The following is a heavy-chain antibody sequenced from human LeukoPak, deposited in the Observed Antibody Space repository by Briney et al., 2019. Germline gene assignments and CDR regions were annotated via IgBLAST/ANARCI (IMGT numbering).Heavy chain of an antibody. V-gene: IGHV1-18*01. CDR2: IGAYNGYT. CDR3: ARDQRMTTVTTADY. Sequence: GASVKVSCKASGYTFTNNGINWVRQAPGQGLEWMGWIGAYNGYTNYAQKLQGRVTMTTDTSTSAAYMELRSLRSDDTAIYYCARDQRMTTVTTADYWGQGTLVTVSS. J-gene: IGHJ4*02. D-gene: IGHD4-11*01. CDR1: GYTFTNNG.